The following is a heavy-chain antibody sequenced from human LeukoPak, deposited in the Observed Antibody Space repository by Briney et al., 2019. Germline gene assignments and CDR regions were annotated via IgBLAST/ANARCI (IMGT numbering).Heavy chain of an antibody. V-gene: IGHV3-30*02. CDR1: GFTFSSYA. CDR2: IRYEGSNK. CDR3: AKVPPPVVVITYYYYYYMDV. Sequence: GGSLRLSCAASGFTFSSYALNWVRQAPGKGLEWVAFIRYEGSNKYYADSVKGRFTISRDNSKNTLYLQMNSLRAEDTAVYYCAKVPPPVVVITYYYYYYMDVWGKGTTVTVSS. D-gene: IGHD3-22*01. J-gene: IGHJ6*03.